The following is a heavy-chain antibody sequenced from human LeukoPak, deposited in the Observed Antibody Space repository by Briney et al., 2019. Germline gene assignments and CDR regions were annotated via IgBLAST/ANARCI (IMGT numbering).Heavy chain of an antibody. J-gene: IGHJ6*02. CDR3: ARSRIVVVPAANYYYYYGMDV. D-gene: IGHD2-2*01. V-gene: IGHV4-34*01. Sequence: SETLSLTCAVYGGSFSGYYWSWIRQPPGKGLEWIGEINHSGSTNYNPSLKNRVTISVDTSENQFSLKLSSVTAADTAVYYCARSRIVVVPAANYYYYYGMDVWGQGTTVTVSS. CDR2: INHSGST. CDR1: GGSFSGYY.